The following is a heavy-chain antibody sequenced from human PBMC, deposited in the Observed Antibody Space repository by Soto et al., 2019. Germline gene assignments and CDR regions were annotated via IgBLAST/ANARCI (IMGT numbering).Heavy chain of an antibody. D-gene: IGHD3-3*01. V-gene: IGHV1-2*02. CDR2: INPNSGGT. Sequence: ASVKVSCKASGYTFTGYYMHWVRQAPGQGLEWMGWINPNSGGTNYAQKFQGRVTMTRDTSISTAYMEPSRLRSDDTAVYYCARGGYLSTIFGVVHGPWGQGTLVTVSS. CDR3: ARGGYLSTIFGVVHGP. CDR1: GYTFTGYY. J-gene: IGHJ5*02.